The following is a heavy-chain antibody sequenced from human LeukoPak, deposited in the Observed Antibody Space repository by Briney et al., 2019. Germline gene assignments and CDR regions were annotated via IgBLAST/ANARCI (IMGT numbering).Heavy chain of an antibody. V-gene: IGHV5-51*01. CDR2: IYPGDSDT. J-gene: IGHJ4*02. Sequence: GGSLKISCQGSGYSFTSYLIGWVGQMPGKGLEWMGIIYPGDSDTRYSPSFQGQVTISADKSISTAYLQWSSLKASDTAMYYCARQNIVGGSLDYWGQGTLVTVSS. D-gene: IGHD3-16*01. CDR1: GYSFTSYL. CDR3: ARQNIVGGSLDY.